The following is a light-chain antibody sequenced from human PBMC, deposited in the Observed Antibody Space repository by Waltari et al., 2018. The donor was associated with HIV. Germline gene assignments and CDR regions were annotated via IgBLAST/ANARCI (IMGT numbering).Light chain of an antibody. J-gene: IGLJ2*01. Sequence: QSALTQPRSLSGSPGQSVTISCNGTSSDAGRLNYVSWYQHHPGKAPNLILYDVSERPSGVPDRFSGSKSVNTASLTISGLQAEDEADYYCCSYAGTYTFVVFGGGTKLTVL. CDR1: SSDAGRLNY. CDR2: DVS. V-gene: IGLV2-11*01. CDR3: CSYAGTYTFVV.